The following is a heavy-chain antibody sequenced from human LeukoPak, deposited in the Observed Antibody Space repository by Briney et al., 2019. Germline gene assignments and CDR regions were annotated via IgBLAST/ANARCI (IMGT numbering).Heavy chain of an antibody. Sequence: GGSLRLSCAASGFTFSRFWMNWVRQAPGKGLEWVANIKGDGTEKYHVDSVKGRFSISRDNAKNSLYLQMDSLRAEDTAVYYCAKEGAYPIITYDSWGQGALVTVSS. J-gene: IGHJ5*01. CDR3: AKEGAYPIITYDS. V-gene: IGHV3-7*01. CDR2: IKGDGTEK. D-gene: IGHD3-10*01. CDR1: GFTFSRFW.